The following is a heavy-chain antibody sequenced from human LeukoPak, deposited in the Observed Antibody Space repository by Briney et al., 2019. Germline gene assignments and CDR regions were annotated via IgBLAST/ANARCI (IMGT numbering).Heavy chain of an antibody. Sequence: PETLSLTCTVSGAPLASFYWSWIRQPAGGGLGWIGRVHSSESTNYIPSIKSRVTMSVDTSKNQISLKLNTVTAADTAMYYCAREAVDYGSGSHDYWGQGILVTVS. CDR3: AREAVDYGSGSHDY. CDR2: VHSSEST. V-gene: IGHV4-4*07. D-gene: IGHD3-10*01. CDR1: GAPLASFY. J-gene: IGHJ4*02.